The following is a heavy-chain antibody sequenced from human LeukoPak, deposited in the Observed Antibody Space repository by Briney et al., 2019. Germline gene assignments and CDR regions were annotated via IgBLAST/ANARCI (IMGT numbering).Heavy chain of an antibody. CDR1: GFTFSNYA. CDR3: ATLASGYSSPFDY. J-gene: IGHJ4*02. D-gene: IGHD6-13*01. V-gene: IGHV3-23*01. CDR2: ISSSADNT. Sequence: PGGSLRLSCAASGFTFSNYAMSWVRQAPGKGLEWVSSISSSADNTYHADSVKGRFTISRDNSKNTLYAEMTSLRAEDTAVYYCATLASGYSSPFDYWGQGTLVTVSS.